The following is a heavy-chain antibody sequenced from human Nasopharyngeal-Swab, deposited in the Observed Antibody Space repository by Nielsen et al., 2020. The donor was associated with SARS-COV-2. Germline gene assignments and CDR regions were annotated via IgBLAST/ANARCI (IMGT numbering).Heavy chain of an antibody. CDR1: GYTLTELS. CDR2: FDPEDGKT. CDR3: ATAPPIRYGEEAGGFGP. J-gene: IGHJ5*02. Sequence: ASVKVSCKVSGYTLTELSMHWVRQAPGKGLEWMGGFDPEDGKTIYAQKFQGRVTMTEDTSTDTAYMELSSLRSEDTAVYYCATAPPIRYGEEAGGFGPWGQGTLVTVSS. D-gene: IGHD4-17*01. V-gene: IGHV1-24*01.